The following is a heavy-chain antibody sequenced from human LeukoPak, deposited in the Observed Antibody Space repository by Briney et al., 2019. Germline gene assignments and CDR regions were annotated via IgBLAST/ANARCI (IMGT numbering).Heavy chain of an antibody. CDR3: ASHGIAAAGFAEYFQH. CDR1: GGSISSYY. J-gene: IGHJ1*01. Sequence: SETLSLTCTVSGGSISSYYWSWIRQPPGKGLEWIGYIYYSGSTNYNPSLKSRVTISVDTSKNQFSLKLSSVTAADTAVYYCASHGIAAAGFAEYFQHWGQGTLVTVSS. CDR2: IYYSGST. D-gene: IGHD6-13*01. V-gene: IGHV4-59*01.